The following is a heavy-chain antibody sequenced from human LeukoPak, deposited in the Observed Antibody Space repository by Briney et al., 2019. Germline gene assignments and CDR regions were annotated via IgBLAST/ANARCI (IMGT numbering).Heavy chain of an antibody. D-gene: IGHD1-26*01. CDR2: IWYDGSNK. Sequence: PGRSLRLSCAASGFTFSSHGMHWVRQAPGKGLEWVAVIWYDGSNKYYADSVKGRFTISRDNSKNTLYLQMNSLRAEDTAVYYCARGGMGQGFYYGMDVWGKGTTVTVSS. CDR1: GFTFSSHG. J-gene: IGHJ6*04. CDR3: ARGGMGQGFYYGMDV. V-gene: IGHV3-33*01.